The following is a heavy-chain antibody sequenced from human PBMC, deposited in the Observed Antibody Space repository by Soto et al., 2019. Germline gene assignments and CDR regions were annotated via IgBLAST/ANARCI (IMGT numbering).Heavy chain of an antibody. V-gene: IGHV1-2*02. Sequence: QVQLVQSGAEVKEPGASVKVSCKASGYTFTGYYMHWARQAPGQGLEWMGWITSFNGDTNYAQKFQGRVTLTRETSISTAYMELSRLKSDDAAVYYCARVVSPYYDVLTGNWFDPWGQGTLVTVSS. CDR1: GYTFTGYY. CDR3: ARVVSPYYDVLTGNWFDP. J-gene: IGHJ5*02. CDR2: ITSFNGDT. D-gene: IGHD3-9*01.